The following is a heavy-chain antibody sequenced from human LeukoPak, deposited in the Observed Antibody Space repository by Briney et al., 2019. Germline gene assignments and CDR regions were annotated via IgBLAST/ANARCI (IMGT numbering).Heavy chain of an antibody. D-gene: IGHD3-16*01. CDR1: GYTFTGYY. CDR3: ARVRVGEDLDY. J-gene: IGHJ4*02. CDR2: INPNSGGT. V-gene: IGHV1-2*02. Sequence: ASVKVSCKASGYTFTGYYMHWVRQAPGQGLEWMGWINPNSGGTNYAQKFQGRVTMTRDASISAAYMELSRPTSDDTAVYYCARVRVGEDLDYWGQGTLVTVSS.